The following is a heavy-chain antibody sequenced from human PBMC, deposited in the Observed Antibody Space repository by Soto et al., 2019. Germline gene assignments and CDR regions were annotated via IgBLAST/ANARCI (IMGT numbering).Heavy chain of an antibody. D-gene: IGHD4-17*01. CDR2: IYYSGST. Sequence: QVQLQESGPGLVKPSQTLSLTCTVSGGSISSGDYYWSWIRQPPGKGLEWIGYIYYSGSTYYNPSLKSRVTLSVDTSKNQFSLKLSSVTAADTAVYYCAAVHDYGDRPFDYWGQGTLVTVSS. CDR3: AAVHDYGDRPFDY. J-gene: IGHJ4*02. CDR1: GGSISSGDYY. V-gene: IGHV4-30-4*01.